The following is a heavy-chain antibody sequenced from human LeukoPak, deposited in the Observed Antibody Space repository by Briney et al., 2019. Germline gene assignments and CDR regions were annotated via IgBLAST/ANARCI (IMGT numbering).Heavy chain of an antibody. Sequence: PSETLSLTCTVTGGSISRYYWSWIRKPPGKGLEWIGYIYYSGITNYNPSLKSRVSISGDTSKNQFSLKLTSVTAADTAPYYSAIPTTVTTTIEYWGQGTLVSVSS. CDR1: GGSISRYY. CDR2: IYYSGIT. V-gene: IGHV4-59*08. CDR3: AIPTTVTTTIEY. J-gene: IGHJ4*02. D-gene: IGHD4-17*01.